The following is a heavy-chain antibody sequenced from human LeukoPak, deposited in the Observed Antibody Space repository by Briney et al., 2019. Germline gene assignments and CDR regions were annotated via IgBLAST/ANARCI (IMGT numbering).Heavy chain of an antibody. Sequence: PGGSLRLSCVASGFTFSSYGLSWVRQAPGKGLEWVSAISGSGGSTYYADSVKGRFTISRDNSKNTLYLQMNSLRAEDTAVYYCAKDQYRSSPYAFDIWGQGTMVTVSS. CDR1: GFTFSSYG. J-gene: IGHJ3*02. CDR3: AKDQYRSSPYAFDI. CDR2: ISGSGGST. D-gene: IGHD6-6*01. V-gene: IGHV3-23*01.